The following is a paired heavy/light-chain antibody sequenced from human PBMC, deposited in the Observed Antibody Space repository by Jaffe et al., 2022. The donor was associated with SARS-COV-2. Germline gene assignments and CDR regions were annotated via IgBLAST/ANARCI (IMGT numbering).Light chain of an antibody. CDR1: QSLLHNNGYTY. CDR3: MQGLQAPYT. J-gene: IGKJ2*01. CDR2: LGS. V-gene: IGKV2-28*01. Sequence: DIVMTQSPLSLPVTPGQPASISCRSSQSLLHNNGYTYLDWYLQKPGQSPQLLIYLGSNRASGVPDRFSGSGSGTDFTLKISRVEAEDVGVYYCMQGLQAPYTFGQGTKLEIK.
Heavy chain of an antibody. D-gene: IGHD2-8*01. CDR1: GVSISSSSNY. J-gene: IGHJ5*02. CDR2: IYYTGTT. Sequence: QLQLQESGPVLVKPSETLSLTCTVSGVSISSSSNYWGWIRQTPGKGLEWIASIYYTGTTYYNPSLKSRVTISVDTSKDQLYLKLTSVTAADTAVYYCARGPEWAYFDPWGQGTLVTVSS. CDR3: ARGPEWAYFDP. V-gene: IGHV4-39*01.